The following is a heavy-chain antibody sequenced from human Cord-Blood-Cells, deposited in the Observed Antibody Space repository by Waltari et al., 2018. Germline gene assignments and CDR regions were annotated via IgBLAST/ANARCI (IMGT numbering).Heavy chain of an antibody. V-gene: IGHV5-51*01. CDR1: GYSFTSSW. J-gene: IGHJ3*02. CDR2: IYPVDADT. Sequence: EVQLVQSGAEVKKPGESLKISCKGSGYSFTSSWIGWLRQMPGKGLEWMGIIYPVDADTRYSPSFQGQVTSSADKSISTAYLQWSSLKASDTAMYYCARLSKYSSSWYSAFDIWGQGTMVTVSS. CDR3: ARLSKYSSSWYSAFDI. D-gene: IGHD6-13*01.